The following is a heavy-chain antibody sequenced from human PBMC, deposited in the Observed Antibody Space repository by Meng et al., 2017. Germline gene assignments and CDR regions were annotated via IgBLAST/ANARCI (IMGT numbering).Heavy chain of an antibody. J-gene: IGHJ5*02. Sequence: EGQRVGAGGGLLPPGWSIRLSRTPSGFTFRNYWMHWVRQAPGKGLVWVSRIKPDGTRTVYADSVKGRFTISRDNAKNTLYLQMNSLRSDDTAVYYCARSDWFDPWGQGTLVTVS. V-gene: IGHV3-74*01. CDR3: ARSDWFDP. CDR1: GFTFRNYW. CDR2: IKPDGTRT.